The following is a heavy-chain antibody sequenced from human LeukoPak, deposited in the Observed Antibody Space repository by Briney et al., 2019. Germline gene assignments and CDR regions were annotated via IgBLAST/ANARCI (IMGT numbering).Heavy chain of an antibody. Sequence: SETLSLTCAVSRGSISSGSYSWSWIRQPSGNGLEWIGYMFYTGNTYYNPSLKRQANISVDTSNNQFSLKLSSVPAADTALSYCARGAGSTISNDAFDMWGQGTMVSASS. J-gene: IGHJ3*02. CDR2: MFYTGNT. CDR1: RGSISSGSYS. CDR3: ARGAGSTISNDAFDM. D-gene: IGHD5-24*01. V-gene: IGHV4-30-4*07.